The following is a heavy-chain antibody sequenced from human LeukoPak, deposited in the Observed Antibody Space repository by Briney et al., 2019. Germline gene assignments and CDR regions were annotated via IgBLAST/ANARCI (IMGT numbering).Heavy chain of an antibody. D-gene: IGHD1-14*01. CDR1: GFTFDDYT. V-gene: IGHV3-9*01. CDR2: TTWNSGSI. CDR3: AKEDHLAS. Sequence: GRSLRLSRAASGFTFDDYTMHWVRQAPGKGLEWVSGTTWNSGSIGYADSVRGRFTISRDNAKNSLYLEMNSLRAEDTALYYCAKEDHLASWGQGTLVTVSS. J-gene: IGHJ4*02.